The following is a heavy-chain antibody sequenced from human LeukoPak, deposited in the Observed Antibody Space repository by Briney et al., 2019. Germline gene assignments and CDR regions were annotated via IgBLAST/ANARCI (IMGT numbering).Heavy chain of an antibody. CDR1: GGSFSGYY. V-gene: IGHV4-34*01. J-gene: IGHJ4*02. Sequence: SETLSLTCAVYGGSFSGYYWSWIRQPPGKGLEWIGEINHSGSTNYNPSLKSRVTISVDTSKNQFSLKLSSVTAADTAVYYCARGLPYYYDSSGYRYQGYYFDYWGQGTLVTVSS. CDR2: INHSGST. CDR3: ARGLPYYYDSSGYRYQGYYFDY. D-gene: IGHD3-22*01.